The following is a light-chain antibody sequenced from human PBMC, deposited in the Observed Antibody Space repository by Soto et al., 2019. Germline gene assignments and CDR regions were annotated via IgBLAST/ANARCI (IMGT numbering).Light chain of an antibody. CDR2: DAS. Sequence: DVQLTQSPSSLSASIGDRVTITCLASQDIDIYLNWYQHKPGQAPKLLIYDASNLEIGVSSRFSGSGSGTHFTFTISSLQPEDIATYYCQQYDNLSVTFGQGTNLEFK. CDR1: QDIDIY. V-gene: IGKV1-33*01. J-gene: IGKJ2*01. CDR3: QQYDNLSVT.